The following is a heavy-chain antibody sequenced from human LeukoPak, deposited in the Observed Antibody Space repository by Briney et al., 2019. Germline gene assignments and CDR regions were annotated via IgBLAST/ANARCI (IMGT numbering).Heavy chain of an antibody. Sequence: SGGSLRLSCVASGFTFSSNAMSWVRQAPGKGLEWVSAISASGGSTYYADSVKGRFTISRDNSKNTLYLQMNSLRAEDTAVYYCAKGWVSLGYFDYWGQGTLVTVSS. V-gene: IGHV3-23*01. J-gene: IGHJ4*02. D-gene: IGHD1-26*01. CDR3: AKGWVSLGYFDY. CDR2: ISASGGST. CDR1: GFTFSSNA.